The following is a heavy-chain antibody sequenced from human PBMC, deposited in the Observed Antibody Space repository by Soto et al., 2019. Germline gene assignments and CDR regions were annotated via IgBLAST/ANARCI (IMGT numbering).Heavy chain of an antibody. CDR3: ARDGQQLGGFDY. V-gene: IGHV3-48*04. CDR1: GFTFRSYA. J-gene: IGHJ4*02. CDR2: ISSSGSTI. Sequence: GESLKISCAASGFTFRSYAMHWIRQAPGKGLEWVSYISSSGSTIYYADSVKGRFTISRDNAKNSLYLQMNSLRAEDTAVYYCARDGQQLGGFDYWGQGTLVTVSS. D-gene: IGHD6-6*01.